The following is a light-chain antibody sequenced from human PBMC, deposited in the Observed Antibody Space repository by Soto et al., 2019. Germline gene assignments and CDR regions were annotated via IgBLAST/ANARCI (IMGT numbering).Light chain of an antibody. V-gene: IGKV1-9*01. CDR1: QAVPNN. J-gene: IGKJ4*01. CDR2: EES. Sequence: DIHLTQSPSFLSASVGDRVTITCRPSQAVPNNMAWYQQKPGKPPKLLIYEESTLHSGVPSRFSGRKSGTQFTLSIYSLQPEDFATYSCQQVKPYPRTFGGGTKVDIK. CDR3: QQVKPYPRT.